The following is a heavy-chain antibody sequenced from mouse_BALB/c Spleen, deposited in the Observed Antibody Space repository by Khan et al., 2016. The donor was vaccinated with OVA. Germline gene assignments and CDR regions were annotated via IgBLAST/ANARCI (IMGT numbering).Heavy chain of an antibody. V-gene: IGHV1S81*02. CDR2: INPSNGRT. J-gene: IGHJ3*01. CDR3: SRSTMMTKEFVY. D-gene: IGHD2-4*01. Sequence: QVQLKQSGAELVKPGASVQLSCKASGYTFSSYWMLWVKQRPGQGLEWIGEINPSNGRTNYNEKFKNKASMTVDKSSSTAYMQLSSLTSEDSAVXYSSRSTMMTKEFVYWGQGTLVTVSA. CDR1: GYTFSSYW.